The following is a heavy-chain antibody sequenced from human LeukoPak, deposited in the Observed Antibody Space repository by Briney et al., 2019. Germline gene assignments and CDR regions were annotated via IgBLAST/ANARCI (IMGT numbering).Heavy chain of an antibody. Sequence: SETLSLTCRVSGGSISNGRYYWGWIRQPPGKGLEWIGSIFYTGSTHNNPSLESRVTISVDTSKSQFSLKLSSVTAADTAVYYCASQARYYYGSGSHFDYWGQGTLVTVSS. CDR3: ASQARYYYGSGSHFDY. J-gene: IGHJ4*02. CDR2: IFYTGST. CDR1: GGSISNGRYY. D-gene: IGHD3-10*01. V-gene: IGHV4-39*01.